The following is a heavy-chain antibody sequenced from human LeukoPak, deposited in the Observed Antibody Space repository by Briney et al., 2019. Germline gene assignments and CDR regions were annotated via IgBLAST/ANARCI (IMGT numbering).Heavy chain of an antibody. V-gene: IGHV1-8*03. Sequence: ASVKVSCKASGYTFTSYDINWVRQATGQGLEWMGWMNPNSGNTGYAQKFQGRVTITRNTSISTAYMELSSLRSEDTAVYYCARSSATYYYDSSGYMYYMDVWGNGTTVTVSS. CDR3: ARSSATYYYDSSGYMYYMDV. CDR2: MNPNSGNT. J-gene: IGHJ6*03. D-gene: IGHD3-22*01. CDR1: GYTFTSYD.